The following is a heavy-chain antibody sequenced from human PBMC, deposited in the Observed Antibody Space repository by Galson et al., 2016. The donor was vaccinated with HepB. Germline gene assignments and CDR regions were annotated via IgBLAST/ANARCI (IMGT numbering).Heavy chain of an antibody. V-gene: IGHV1-18*01. CDR1: GYIFPTYG. CDR2: SSAYNAYT. Sequence: SVKVSCKASGYIFPTYGISWVRQAPGQGLEWMGWSSAYNAYTNYAQTIQGRVTMTTETSTSTAYMDLRRLRSDDTAVYYCARVKSSGSAYHFDYWGQGTLVTVAS. CDR3: ARVKSSGSAYHFDY. J-gene: IGHJ4*02. D-gene: IGHD1-26*01.